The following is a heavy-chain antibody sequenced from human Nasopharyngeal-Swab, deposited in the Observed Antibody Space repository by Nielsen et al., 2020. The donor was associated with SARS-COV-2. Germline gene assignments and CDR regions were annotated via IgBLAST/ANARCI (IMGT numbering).Heavy chain of an antibody. CDR1: GYTFTTYD. CDR2: ISAYNGNT. J-gene: IGHJ4*02. CDR3: ARGHDYGSNFDY. D-gene: IGHD4-23*01. V-gene: IGHV1-18*04. Sequence: ASVKVSCKASGYTFTTYDITWVRQAPGQGLEWMGWISAYNGNTNYAQKLQGRVTMTTDTSTSTAYMELRSLRSDDTAVYYCARGHDYGSNFDYWGQGTLVTVSS.